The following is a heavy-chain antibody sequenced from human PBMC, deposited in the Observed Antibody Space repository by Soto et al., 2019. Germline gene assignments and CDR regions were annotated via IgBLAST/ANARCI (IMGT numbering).Heavy chain of an antibody. CDR3: STGSYVAFNG. J-gene: IGHJ4*02. CDR2: XNXXXXXT. D-gene: IGHD3-16*01. Sequence: ASVTVSCKASGYTFTGHYMHLVRQAPGHGLEXXGXXNXXXXXTXXAPKFQGRVTMTRDKSITASFMELSSLRYDDTAVYYCSTGSYVAFNGWGRGILVTV. CDR1: GYTFTGHY. V-gene: IGHV1-2*02.